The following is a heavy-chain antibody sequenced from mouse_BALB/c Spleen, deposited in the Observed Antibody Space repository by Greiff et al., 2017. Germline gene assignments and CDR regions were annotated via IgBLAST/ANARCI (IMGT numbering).Heavy chain of an antibody. CDR3: ARGGEDDYAMDY. J-gene: IGHJ4*01. CDR2: ISYSGST. Sequence: EVQLQQSGPGLVKPSQSLSLTCTVTGYSITSDYAWNWIRQFPGNKLEWMGYISYSGSTSYNPSLKSRISITRDTSKNQFFLQLNSVTTEDTATYYCARGGEDDYAMDYWGQGTSVTVSS. V-gene: IGHV3-2*02. CDR1: GYSITSDYA.